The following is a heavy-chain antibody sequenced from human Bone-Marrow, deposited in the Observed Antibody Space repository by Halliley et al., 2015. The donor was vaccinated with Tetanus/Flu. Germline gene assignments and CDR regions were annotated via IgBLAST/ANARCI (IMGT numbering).Heavy chain of an antibody. Sequence: MGLTPPGASATRYGPSFQGHVPFSADKSGTTAYLQWTSLTASDNAMYYCARLGAPQWGTFDYWGQGTLVTVSS. CDR2: TPPGASAT. V-gene: IGHV5-51*01. D-gene: IGHD2-8*01. J-gene: IGHJ4*02. CDR3: ARLGAPQWGTFDY.